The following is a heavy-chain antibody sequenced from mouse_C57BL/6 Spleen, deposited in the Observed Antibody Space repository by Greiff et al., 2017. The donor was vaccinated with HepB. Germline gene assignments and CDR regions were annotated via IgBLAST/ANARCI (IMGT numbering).Heavy chain of an antibody. CDR2: ISSGSSTI. CDR3: AKGRRDYYAMDD. CDR1: GFTFSDYG. Sequence: EVQLVESGGGLVKPGGSLKLSCAASGFTFSDYGMHWVRQAPEKGLEWVAYISSGSSTIYYADTVKGRFTISRDNAKNTLFLQMTSLRSEDTAMYYCAKGRRDYYAMDDWGQGTSVTVSS. J-gene: IGHJ4*01. V-gene: IGHV5-17*01.